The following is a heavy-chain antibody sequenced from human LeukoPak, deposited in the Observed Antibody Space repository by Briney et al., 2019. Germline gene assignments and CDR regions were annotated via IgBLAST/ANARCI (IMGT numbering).Heavy chain of an antibody. Sequence: SETLSLTCTVSGGSISTTNYYWGWIRQPPGRDLKWIGSIYSSGNTYYNPSLESRVTISVDTSKNQLSLKLTSATAADTSVYYCARHSGLRSPFDPWGQGNLVTVSS. D-gene: IGHD3-3*01. CDR1: GGSISTTNYY. CDR2: IYSSGNT. CDR3: ARHSGLRSPFDP. J-gene: IGHJ5*02. V-gene: IGHV4-39*01.